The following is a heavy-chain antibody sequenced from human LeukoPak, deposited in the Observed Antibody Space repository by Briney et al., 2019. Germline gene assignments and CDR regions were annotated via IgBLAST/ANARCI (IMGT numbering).Heavy chain of an antibody. Sequence: SETLSLTCTVSGGSISSYYWSWIRQPPGKGLEWIGYIYYSGSTNYDPSLKSRVTVSVDTSKNQFSLKLSSVTAADTAVYYCAREGGSYRPLDYSGQGTLVTVSS. CDR3: AREGGSYRPLDY. J-gene: IGHJ4*02. CDR1: GGSISSYY. D-gene: IGHD3-16*02. CDR2: IYYSGST. V-gene: IGHV4-59*12.